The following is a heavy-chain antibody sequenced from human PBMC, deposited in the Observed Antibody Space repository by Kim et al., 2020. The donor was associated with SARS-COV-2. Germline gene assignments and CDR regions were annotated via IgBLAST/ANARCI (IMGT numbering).Heavy chain of an antibody. CDR1: GGSISSSSYY. Sequence: SETLSLTCTVSGGSISSSSYYWGWIRQPPGKGLEWIGSIYYSGSTYYNPSLKSRVTISVDTSKNQFSLKLSSVTAADTAVYYCARHGTTVTTYYFDYWGQGTLVTVSS. CDR2: IYYSGST. CDR3: ARHGTTVTTYYFDY. J-gene: IGHJ4*02. V-gene: IGHV4-39*01. D-gene: IGHD4-17*01.